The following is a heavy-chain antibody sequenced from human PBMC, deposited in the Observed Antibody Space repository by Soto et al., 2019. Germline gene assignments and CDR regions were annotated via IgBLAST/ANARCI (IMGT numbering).Heavy chain of an antibody. V-gene: IGHV3-23*01. J-gene: IGHJ6*02. CDR1: GFTFSSYA. Sequence: EVQLLESGGGLVQPGGSLRLSCAASGFTFSSYAMSRVRQAPGKGLEWVSAISGSGGSTYYADSVKGRFTISRDNSKNTLYLQMNSLRAEDTAVYYCAKEAVPAAMYYYYYGMDVWGQGTTVTVSS. CDR2: ISGSGGST. CDR3: AKEAVPAAMYYYYYGMDV. D-gene: IGHD2-2*01.